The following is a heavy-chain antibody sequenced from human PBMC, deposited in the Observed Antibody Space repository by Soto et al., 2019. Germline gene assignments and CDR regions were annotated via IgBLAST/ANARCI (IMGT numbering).Heavy chain of an antibody. CDR3: ARDSLTGNYFDP. J-gene: IGHJ5*02. CDR2: IYHSGYT. D-gene: IGHD1-7*01. V-gene: IGHV4-30-2*01. Sequence: QMRLQESGSGLVKPSQTLSLTCAVSGGSISSGGYAWNWIRQPPGKGLEWIGYIYHSGYTSYNPSLKNRVTISVDKSNNQFSLTLSFVTAAGTAVYYCARDSLTGNYFDPWGQGTLVTVSS. CDR1: GGSISSGGYA.